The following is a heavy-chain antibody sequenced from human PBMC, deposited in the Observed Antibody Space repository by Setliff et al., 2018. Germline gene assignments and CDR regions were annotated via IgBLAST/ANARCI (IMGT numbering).Heavy chain of an antibody. CDR2: IIPGNGHT. V-gene: IGHV1-3*01. J-gene: IGHJ4*02. Sequence: ASVKVSCKASGYSFTNYGMHWLRQAPGQRLEWMGWIIPGNGHTKSSQNFQDRVTITRDTSATTVYMEVSSLRSEDTAVYFCARAGMAAANRKGVFEYWGQGTLVTVSS. CDR3: ARAGMAAANRKGVFEY. D-gene: IGHD6-13*01. CDR1: GYSFTNYG.